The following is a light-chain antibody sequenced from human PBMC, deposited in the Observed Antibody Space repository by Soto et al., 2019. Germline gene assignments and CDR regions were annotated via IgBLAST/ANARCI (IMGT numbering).Light chain of an antibody. V-gene: IGKV3-15*01. J-gene: IGKJ2*01. CDR2: DAS. CDR3: QQYNNWYT. CDR1: QSVSRN. Sequence: EIVMTQSPATLSVSPGVRANLSCRGSQSVSRNLAWYQQKPRQAPRLLILDASTRAAGIPGRFSGSGSGREFTLTISSLQSEDFAVYYCQQYNNWYTFGQGTKLEI.